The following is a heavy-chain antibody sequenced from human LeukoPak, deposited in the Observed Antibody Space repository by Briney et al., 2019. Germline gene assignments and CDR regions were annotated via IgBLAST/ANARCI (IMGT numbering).Heavy chain of an antibody. CDR1: EFTFSKFP. D-gene: IGHD1-1*01. CDR2: ISASGDVT. J-gene: IGHJ3*02. CDR3: AKCLFTSDTGTGRAFHI. V-gene: IGHV3-23*01. Sequence: SGGSLRLSCAASEFTFSKFPMGWVRQAPGRGLEWVSAISASGDVTFHADSVRGRFTISRDNSKSTLFLQMNDLRVEDTAKFYCAKCLFTSDTGTGRAFHIWGQGTMVSVSS.